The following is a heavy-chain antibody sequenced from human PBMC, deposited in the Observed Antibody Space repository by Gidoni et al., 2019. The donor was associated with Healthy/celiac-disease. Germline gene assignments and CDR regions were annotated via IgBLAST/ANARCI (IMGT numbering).Heavy chain of an antibody. V-gene: IGHV1-3*01. D-gene: IGHD3-10*01. J-gene: IGHJ3*02. CDR1: GSPFTSFA. CDR3: ARDFPYYYGSGSYYNHDAFDI. CDR2: INAGNGNT. Sequence: QVQLVQSGAEVKKPGASVKVSCKASGSPFTSFAMHWLRQAPGQRLEWMGWINAGNGNTKYSQKFQGRVTITRDTSASTAYMELSSLRSEDTAVYYCARDFPYYYGSGSYYNHDAFDIWGQGTMVTVSS.